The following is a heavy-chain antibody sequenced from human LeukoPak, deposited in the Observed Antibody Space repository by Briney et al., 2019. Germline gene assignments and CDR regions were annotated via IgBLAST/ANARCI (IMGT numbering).Heavy chain of an antibody. D-gene: IGHD6-13*01. CDR1: GFAFSDYY. CDR3: ARDPHFIAAAGTGDY. CDR2: ISSSGSTI. V-gene: IGHV3-11*04. J-gene: IGHJ4*02. Sequence: GGSLRLSCAASGFAFSDYYMSWIRQAPGKGLEWVSYISSSGSTIYYADSVKGRFTISRDNAKNTLYLQMNSLRAEDTAVYYCARDPHFIAAAGTGDYWGQGTLVTVSS.